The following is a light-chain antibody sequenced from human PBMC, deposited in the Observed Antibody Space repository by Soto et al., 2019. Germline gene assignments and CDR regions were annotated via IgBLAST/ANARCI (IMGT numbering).Light chain of an antibody. Sequence: QSVLTQPRSVSGSPGQSVTISCTGTSSDVGGYNFVSWYQQCPGKAPKLIIHDVSKRPSGVPDRFSGSKSGNTASLTISGLQAEDEADYYCCSYAGTYTLWGFGGGTQRTVL. V-gene: IGLV2-11*01. CDR3: CSYAGTYTLWG. CDR1: SSDVGGYNF. J-gene: IGLJ3*02. CDR2: DVS.